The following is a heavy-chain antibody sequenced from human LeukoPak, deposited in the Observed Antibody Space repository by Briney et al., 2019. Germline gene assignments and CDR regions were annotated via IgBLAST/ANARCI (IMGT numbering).Heavy chain of an antibody. CDR1: GFTFDEYT. CDR3: AKAHYYDTTSFDSAFWGTRPLDY. Sequence: GGSLRLSCAASGFTFDEYTMHWVRQAPGKGLEWVSLIRWDGDSTYYADSVKGRFTISRDNIKNSLFLEMNSLRTEDSALYYCAKAHYYDTTSFDSAFWGTRPLDYWGQGTLVTVSS. CDR2: IRWDGDST. V-gene: IGHV3-43*01. D-gene: IGHD3-22*01. J-gene: IGHJ4*02.